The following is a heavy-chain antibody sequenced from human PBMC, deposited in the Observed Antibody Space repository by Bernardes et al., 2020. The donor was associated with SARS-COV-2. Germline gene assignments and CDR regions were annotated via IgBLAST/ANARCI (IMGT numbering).Heavy chain of an antibody. V-gene: IGHV3-7*01. Sequence: GGSLRLSCAASGFTFSSYWMSWVRQPPGKGLEWVANIKQDASEKYFVDSVRGRFAISRDNGKNSLYLQMNSLRAEDTAVYYCARDQIMDVWGQGTTVTVSS. CDR3: ARDQIMDV. J-gene: IGHJ6*02. CDR2: IKQDASEK. CDR1: GFTFSSYW.